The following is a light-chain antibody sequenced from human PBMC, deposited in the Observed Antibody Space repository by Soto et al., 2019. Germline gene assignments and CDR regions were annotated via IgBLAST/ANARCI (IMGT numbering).Light chain of an antibody. J-gene: IGKJ5*01. CDR3: QQYGSSPTT. CDR2: GAS. Sequence: EILLTQSPSTLSLSPGERATLSCRASQNILSNLAWYQQKPGQAPRLLIYGASSRATGIPDRFSGSGSGTDFTLTISRLEPEDFEVYYCQQYGSSPTTFGQGTRLEIK. CDR1: QNILSN. V-gene: IGKV3-20*01.